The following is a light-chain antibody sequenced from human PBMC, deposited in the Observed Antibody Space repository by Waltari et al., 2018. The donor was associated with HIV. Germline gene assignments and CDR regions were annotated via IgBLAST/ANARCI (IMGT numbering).Light chain of an antibody. V-gene: IGLV1-40*01. CDR3: QSYDSSLSGSWV. CDR2: GNT. J-gene: IGLJ3*02. Sequence: QSVLTQPPSVSGAPGQRVSISCTGSTSNIGAGYDVHWYHQVPGTAPKLLIFGNTNRPSGVPDRISGSKSGTSASLAISVLRAEDEAYYYCQSYDSSLSGSWVFGGGTKLTVL. CDR1: TSNIGAGYD.